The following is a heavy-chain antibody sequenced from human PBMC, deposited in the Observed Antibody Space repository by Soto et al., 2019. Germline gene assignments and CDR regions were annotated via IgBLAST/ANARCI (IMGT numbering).Heavy chain of an antibody. CDR2: IDSSSTII. CDR3: ARDGFTRYASGWSGGDY. CDR1: GFTFSSYS. D-gene: IGHD6-19*01. V-gene: IGHV3-48*01. J-gene: IGHJ4*02. Sequence: EVQVVESGGGLVQPGGSLRLSCATSGFTFSSYSMNWVRQAPGRGLEWVSYIDSSSTIIYYADSVKGRFTISRDNAKNSLYLQMNSLRAEDTAVYYCARDGFTRYASGWSGGDYWGQGTLVTVSS.